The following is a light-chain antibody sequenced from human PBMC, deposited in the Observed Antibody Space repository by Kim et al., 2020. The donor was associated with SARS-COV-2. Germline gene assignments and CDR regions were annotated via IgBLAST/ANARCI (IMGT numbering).Light chain of an antibody. CDR1: SSNIGNNY. V-gene: IGLV1-51*01. CDR2: DNN. CDR3: GTWDSSLSSGV. J-gene: IGLJ3*02. Sequence: QSVLTQPPSVSAAPGQKVTISCSGSSSNIGNNYVSWYQQHPGTAPKLLIYDNNKRPSGIPDRFSGSKSGTSATLGITGLQTGVEADYYCGTWDSSLSSGVFGGGTQLTVL.